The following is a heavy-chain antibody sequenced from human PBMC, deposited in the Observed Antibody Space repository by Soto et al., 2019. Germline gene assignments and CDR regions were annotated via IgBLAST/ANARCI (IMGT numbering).Heavy chain of an antibody. D-gene: IGHD3-10*01. CDR2: INAGNGNT. CDR3: ARDLTMVRGAPAY. J-gene: IGHJ4*02. V-gene: IGHV1-3*01. Sequence: ASVKVSCKASGYTFTGYAMHWVRQAPGQRLEWMGWINAGNGNTKYSQKFQGRVTITRDTSASTAYMELSSLRSEDTAVYYCARDLTMVRGAPAYWGQGTLVTVSS. CDR1: GYTFTGYA.